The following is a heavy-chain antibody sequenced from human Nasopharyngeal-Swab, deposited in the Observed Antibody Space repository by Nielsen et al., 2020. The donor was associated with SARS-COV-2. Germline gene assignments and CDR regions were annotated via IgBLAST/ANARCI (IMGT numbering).Heavy chain of an antibody. CDR3: ARHFISYFYDSSGYYPEDYFDY. CDR1: GGSISSSSYY. CDR2: IYFSGST. D-gene: IGHD3-22*01. J-gene: IGHJ4*02. Sequence: ETLSLPCTVPGGSISSSSYYWGWIRQPPGTGLEWLGTIYFSGSTHYHPSLKSRVTISVYTSNNQFSLKLSSVTAADTAVYYCARHFISYFYDSSGYYPEDYFDYWGQGTLVTASS. V-gene: IGHV4-39*01.